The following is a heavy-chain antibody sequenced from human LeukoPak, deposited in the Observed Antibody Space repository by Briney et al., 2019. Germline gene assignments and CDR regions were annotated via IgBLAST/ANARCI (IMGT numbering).Heavy chain of an antibody. CDR1: GGSISSYY. V-gene: IGHV4-59*01. D-gene: IGHD5-24*01. CDR2: IYYSGST. CDR3: ARLVEMATILDY. J-gene: IGHJ4*02. Sequence: SETLSLTCTVSGGSISSYYWSWIRQPPGKGLGWIGYIYYSGSTNYNPSLKSRVTISVDTSKNQFSLKLSSVTAADTAVYYCARLVEMATILDYWGQGTLVTVSS.